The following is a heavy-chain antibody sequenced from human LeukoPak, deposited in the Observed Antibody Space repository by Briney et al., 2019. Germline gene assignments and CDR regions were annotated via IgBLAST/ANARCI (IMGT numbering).Heavy chain of an antibody. D-gene: IGHD6-19*01. CDR1: GFTFDDYA. CDR3: AKDKGNIAVAGIDY. CDR2: ISWDGGST. V-gene: IGHV3-43D*03. Sequence: GGSLRLSCAASGFTFDDYAMHWVRQAPGKGLEWVSLISWDGGSTYYADSVKGRFTISRDNSKNSLYLQMNSLRAEDTALYYCAKDKGNIAVAGIDYWGQGTLVTVSS. J-gene: IGHJ4*02.